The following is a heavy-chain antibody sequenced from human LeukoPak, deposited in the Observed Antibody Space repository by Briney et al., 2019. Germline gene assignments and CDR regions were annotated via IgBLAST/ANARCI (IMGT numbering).Heavy chain of an antibody. CDR2: IKQDGSEM. J-gene: IGHJ4*02. V-gene: IGHV3-7*01. Sequence: GGSLRLSCVASGFMFRSYWMSWVRQAPGKGLEWVANIKQDGSEMNYVDSVKGRFTISRGNAKNSLYLQMNSLRAEDTAVYYCASPSLGVGSLFDFWGQGTLVTVSS. CDR3: ASPSLGVGSLFDF. D-gene: IGHD1-26*01. CDR1: GFMFRSYW.